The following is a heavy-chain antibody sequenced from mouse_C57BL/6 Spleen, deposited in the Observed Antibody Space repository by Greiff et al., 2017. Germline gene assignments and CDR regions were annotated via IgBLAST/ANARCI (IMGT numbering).Heavy chain of an antibody. V-gene: IGHV1-26*01. CDR1: GYTFTDYY. D-gene: IGHD3-2*02. J-gene: IGHJ4*01. CDR3: ARSGQVMDY. CDR2: INPNNGGT. Sequence: EVQLQQSGPELVKPGASVKISCKASGYTFTDYYMNWVKQSHGKSLEWIGDINPNNGGTSYNQKFKGKATLTVDKSSSTAYMELRSLTSEDSAVYYCARSGQVMDYWGQGTSVTVSS.